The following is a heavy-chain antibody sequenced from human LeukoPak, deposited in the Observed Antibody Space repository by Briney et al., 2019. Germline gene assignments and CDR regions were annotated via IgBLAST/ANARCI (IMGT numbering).Heavy chain of an antibody. D-gene: IGHD1-20*01. V-gene: IGHV3-7*01. J-gene: IGHJ4*02. CDR3: LRDLNWSLDQ. Sequence: GGSLRLSCAVSGFNFRDHWMDWVRQAPGKGLEWVGHIKTDGSETYYMDSLKGRFTISRDNAKNTLYLQMNSLRAEDTAVYYCLRDLNWSLDQWGQGTLVTVSS. CDR2: IKTDGSET. CDR1: GFNFRDHW.